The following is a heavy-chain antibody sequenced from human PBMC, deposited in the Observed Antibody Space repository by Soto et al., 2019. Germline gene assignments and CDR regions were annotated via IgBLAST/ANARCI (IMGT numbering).Heavy chain of an antibody. CDR3: AGVYCSGGSCYGIDY. V-gene: IGHV1-46*01. Sequence: GASVKVSCKASGYTFTTYYMHWVRQAPGQGLEWMGIINPSGGSTSYAQKFQGRVTMTRDTSTSTVYMELSSLRSEDTAVYYCAGVYCSGGSCYGIDYGGQGPLVTVSS. CDR2: INPSGGST. J-gene: IGHJ4*02. CDR1: GYTFTTYY. D-gene: IGHD2-15*01.